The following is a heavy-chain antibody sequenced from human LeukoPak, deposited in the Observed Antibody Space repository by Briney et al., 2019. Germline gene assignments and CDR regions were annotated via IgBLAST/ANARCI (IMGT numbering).Heavy chain of an antibody. J-gene: IGHJ4*02. CDR3: ARHAVRGVIITELNYFDY. D-gene: IGHD3-10*01. V-gene: IGHV4-39*01. CDR1: GGSISSSSYC. CDR2: IYYSGST. Sequence: PSETPSLTCTVPGGSISSSSYCWGWIRLPPGKGLEWIGSIYYSGSTYYNPSLKSRVTISVDTSKNQFSLKLSSVTAADTAVYYCARHAVRGVIITELNYFDYWGQGTLVTVSS.